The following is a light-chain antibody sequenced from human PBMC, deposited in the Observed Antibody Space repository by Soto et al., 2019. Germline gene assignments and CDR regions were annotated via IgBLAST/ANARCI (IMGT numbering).Light chain of an antibody. V-gene: IGKV1-12*01. Sequence: DVPMTPSPSTLAASVGDRVTIPCRASQTISSWLAWYQQKPGKAPKLLVYAASSLQSGVPSRFSGSGSGTDFTLTIGSLQPEDFATYYCQQGYSFPVTFGGGTKVDI. J-gene: IGKJ4*01. CDR2: AAS. CDR1: QTISSW. CDR3: QQGYSFPVT.